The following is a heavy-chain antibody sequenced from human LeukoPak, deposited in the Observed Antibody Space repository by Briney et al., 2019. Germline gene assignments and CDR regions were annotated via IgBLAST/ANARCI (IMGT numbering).Heavy chain of an antibody. D-gene: IGHD3-22*01. V-gene: IGHV1-18*01. J-gene: IGHJ4*02. CDR1: GYTFTSYG. CDR3: ESAPYYYDSSGYYYGPYYFDY. CDR2: ISACNGNT. Sequence: ASVKVSCKASGYTFTSYGISWVRQAPGQGLEWIGWISACNGNTNYAQKLQGRVTMNTDTSTSTAYTELRSLSSDDRAGYYCESAPYYYDSSGYYYGPYYFDYWGQGTLVTVSS.